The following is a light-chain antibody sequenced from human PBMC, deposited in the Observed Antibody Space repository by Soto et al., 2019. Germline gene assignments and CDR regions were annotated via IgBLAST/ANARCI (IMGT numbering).Light chain of an antibody. J-gene: IGKJ1*01. CDR3: MQGTHWPWT. CDR2: WAS. Sequence: DIVMTQSPDSLAVSLGERATINCKSSQSVLYSSNSKNYLAWYQQKPGQPPKLLIYWASTRDSGVPDRFGGSGSGTDFTLKISRVEAEDVGIYYCMQGTHWPWTFGQGTKVDIK. CDR1: QSVLYSSNSKNY. V-gene: IGKV4-1*01.